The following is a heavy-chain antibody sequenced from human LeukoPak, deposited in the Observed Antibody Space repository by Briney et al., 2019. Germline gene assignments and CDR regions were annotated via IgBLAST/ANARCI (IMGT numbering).Heavy chain of an antibody. Sequence: ASVKVSCKASGYTFTTYGISWVRQAPGQGLEWMGWIGTYNGNTNFAQNLQGRVTMTTNTSTSTAYMELRSLRSDDTALYSCARVSGLVNNLFYYWGQGTLVTVSS. V-gene: IGHV1-18*04. CDR1: GYTFTTYG. J-gene: IGHJ4*02. CDR3: ARVSGLVNNLFYY. CDR2: IGTYNGNT. D-gene: IGHD1-14*01.